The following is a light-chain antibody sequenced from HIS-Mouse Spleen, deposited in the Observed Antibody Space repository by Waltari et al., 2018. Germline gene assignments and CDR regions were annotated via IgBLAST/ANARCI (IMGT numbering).Light chain of an antibody. CDR1: QSISSN. CDR3: QQSYSTPIT. CDR2: AAS. J-gene: IGKJ5*01. V-gene: IGKV1-39*01. Sequence: IQMTQSTYSLSASVGDRVTITCRASQSISSNLNWYQQKPGKAPKLLIYAASSLQRGVPSRLSGSGSGTDFTLTISSLQPEDFATYYCQQSYSTPITFGQGTRLEIK.